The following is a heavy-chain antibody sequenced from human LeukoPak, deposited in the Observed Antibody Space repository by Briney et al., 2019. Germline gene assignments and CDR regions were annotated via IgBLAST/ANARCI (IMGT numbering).Heavy chain of an antibody. J-gene: IGHJ4*02. CDR1: GFTFSIYA. V-gene: IGHV3-23*01. Sequence: PGGSLRLSCAASGFTFSIYAMSWVRQAPGKGLEWVSTISGSGGGTYYADSVKGRFTISRDDSKNTLYLQMNSLRAADTAVYYCAKDTWGLYRSDGLIDYWGQGTLVPVSS. CDR2: ISGSGGGT. D-gene: IGHD6-19*01. CDR3: AKDTWGLYRSDGLIDY.